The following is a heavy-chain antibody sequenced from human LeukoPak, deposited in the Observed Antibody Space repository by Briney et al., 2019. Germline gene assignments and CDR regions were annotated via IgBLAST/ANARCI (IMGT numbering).Heavy chain of an antibody. CDR1: GGSISSYY. CDR2: IYYSGST. D-gene: IGHD2-2*01. V-gene: IGHV4-59*05. CDR3: ARYCSSTSCYRPFDY. J-gene: IGHJ4*02. Sequence: SETLSLTCTVSGGSISSYYWSWIRQPAGKGLEWIGRIYYSGSTYYNPSLKSRVTISVDTSKNQFSLKLSSVTAADPAVYYCARYCSSTSCYRPFDYWGQGTLVTVSS.